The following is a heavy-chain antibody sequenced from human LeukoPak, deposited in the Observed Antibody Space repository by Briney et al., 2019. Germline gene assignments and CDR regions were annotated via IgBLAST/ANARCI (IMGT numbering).Heavy chain of an antibody. V-gene: IGHV4-59*01. CDR1: GGSISGYY. Sequence: SETLSLTCTVSGGSISGYYWSWIRQPPGKGLESIGFTYYSGSTNYNPSLKSRVTMSVDTSKNQFSLRLSSVTAADTAVYYCARSTGDNWYFDLWGRGTLVTVSS. CDR2: TYYSGST. CDR3: ARSTGDNWYFDL. J-gene: IGHJ2*01. D-gene: IGHD7-27*01.